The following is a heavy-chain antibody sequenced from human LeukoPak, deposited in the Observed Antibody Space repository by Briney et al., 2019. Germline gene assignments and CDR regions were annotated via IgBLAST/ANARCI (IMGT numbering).Heavy chain of an antibody. V-gene: IGHV1-69*05. Sequence: SVKVSCKASGGTFSSYAISWVRQAPGQGLEWMGGIIPIFGTANYAQKFQGRVTFTTDESTSTAYMELSSLRSEDTAVYYCAREFISGYDRGAYFDYWGQGTLVTVSS. D-gene: IGHD5-12*01. CDR3: AREFISGYDRGAYFDY. CDR2: IIPIFGTA. J-gene: IGHJ4*02. CDR1: GGTFSSYA.